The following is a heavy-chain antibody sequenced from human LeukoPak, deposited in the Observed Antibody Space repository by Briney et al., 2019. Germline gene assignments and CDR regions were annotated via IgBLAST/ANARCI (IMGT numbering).Heavy chain of an antibody. CDR1: GYTFTGYY. CDR2: INPNSGGT. J-gene: IGHJ4*02. D-gene: IGHD6-19*01. CDR3: ARAPGARTGGVAGADY. Sequence: ASVKVSCKASGYTFTGYYMHWVRQAPGQGLEWMGWINPNSGGTNYAQKFQGRVTMTRDTSISTAYMELSRLRSDDTAVYYCARAPGARTGGVAGADYWGQGTLVTVSS. V-gene: IGHV1-2*02.